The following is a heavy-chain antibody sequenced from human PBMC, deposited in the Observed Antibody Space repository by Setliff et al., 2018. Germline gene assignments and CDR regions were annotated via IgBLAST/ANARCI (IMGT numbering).Heavy chain of an antibody. CDR1: GYSFTDYY. D-gene: IGHD3-16*01. CDR2: INPKSGGT. CDR3: VRDGISWLMWFDP. Sequence: ASVKVSCKASGYSFTDYYMHWVRQVPGRGLEWMGWINPKSGGTRYAQKFQGRVTMTRDTSISTAYMELSSLRSDDTAVYYCVRDGISWLMWFDPWGQGTLVTVSS. J-gene: IGHJ5*02. V-gene: IGHV1-2*02.